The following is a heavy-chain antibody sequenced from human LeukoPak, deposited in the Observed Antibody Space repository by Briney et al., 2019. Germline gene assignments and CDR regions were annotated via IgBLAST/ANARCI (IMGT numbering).Heavy chain of an antibody. J-gene: IGHJ4*02. CDR3: ARDSGYSYGYYY. CDR1: GGSISRGDYY. D-gene: IGHD5-18*01. CDR2: IYYSGST. Sequence: SETLTLTCTVSGGSISRGDYYWSWIRQPPAKNLEWTGYIYYSGSTYYNPSLKSRVTISVDTSKNQFSLKLSSVTAADTAVYYCARDSGYSYGYYYWGQGTLVTVSS. V-gene: IGHV4-30-4*01.